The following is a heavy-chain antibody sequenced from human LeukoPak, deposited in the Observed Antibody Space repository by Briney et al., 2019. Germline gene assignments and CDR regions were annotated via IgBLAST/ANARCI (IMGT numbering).Heavy chain of an antibody. CDR3: ARGTLYSGWSYYFDY. Sequence: SETLSLTCSVSGGSISLSYYYWGWIRQPPGKALEWIGSVYYSGTTSYNPSLKSRVTISVDISKNHFSLRLRSVTAADTAMYYCARGTLYSGWSYYFDYWGQGSQVTVSS. CDR2: VYYSGTT. D-gene: IGHD6-19*01. J-gene: IGHJ4*02. CDR1: GGSISLSYYY. V-gene: IGHV4-39*07.